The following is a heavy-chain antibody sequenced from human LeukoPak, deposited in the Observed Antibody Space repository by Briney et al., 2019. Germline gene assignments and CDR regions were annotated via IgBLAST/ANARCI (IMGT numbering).Heavy chain of an antibody. CDR3: ARKSYYYYDLDV. J-gene: IGHJ6*02. Sequence: ASVKDSCKASGYTFTTHYMHWVRQAPGQGLEWMGIINPSGGGTSYAQKFQGRVTMTRDTSTSTVYMELSSLRSEDTAVYYCARKSYYYYDLDVWGQGTTVTVSS. CDR1: GYTFTTHY. CDR2: INPSGGGT. V-gene: IGHV1-46*01.